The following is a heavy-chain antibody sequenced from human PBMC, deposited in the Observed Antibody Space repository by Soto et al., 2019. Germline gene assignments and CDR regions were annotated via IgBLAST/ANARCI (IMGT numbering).Heavy chain of an antibody. D-gene: IGHD1-26*01. J-gene: IGHJ4*02. V-gene: IGHV3-23*01. CDR3: AKVKEVGAITLFDY. CDR1: GFTFSSYG. Sequence: PGGSLRLSCAASGFTFSSYGMSWVRQAPGKGLEWVSSISGSGGSTYYADSVKGRFTISRDNSKNTLYLQMNILRAEDTAVYYCAKVKEVGAITLFDYWGQGTLVTVSS. CDR2: ISGSGGST.